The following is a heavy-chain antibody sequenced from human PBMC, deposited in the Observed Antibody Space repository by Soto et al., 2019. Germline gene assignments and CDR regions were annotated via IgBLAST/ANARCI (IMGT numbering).Heavy chain of an antibody. CDR1: TESLRVYY. CDR2: ISQSGFT. V-gene: IGHV4-34*01. CDR3: ARGLFSSGWYSYFDP. D-gene: IGHD6-19*01. J-gene: IGHJ5*02. Sequence: LSLTCAVSTESLRVYYWTWIRQSPGKGLEWIGEISQSGFTNYNPSLESRVTLSVDTSKSEFSLHLTSMTAADTALYYCARGLFSSGWYSYFDPWGQGTPVTVSS.